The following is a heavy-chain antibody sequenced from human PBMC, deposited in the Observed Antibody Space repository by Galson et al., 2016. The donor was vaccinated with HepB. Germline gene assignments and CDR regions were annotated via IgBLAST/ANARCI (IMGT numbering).Heavy chain of an antibody. CDR1: GFTFSNYY. J-gene: IGHJ1*01. Sequence: SLRLSCAASGFTFSNYYMHWVRQAPGRGLEWVSSISSSSKYIYYADSMKGRLTISRDNANNSLFLQMNSLRDEDTALYRCVKDLSFDVPGTEYFQHWGQSALVIVSS. CDR2: ISSSSKYI. V-gene: IGHV3-21*04. D-gene: IGHD1-1*01. CDR3: VKDLSFDVPGTEYFQH.